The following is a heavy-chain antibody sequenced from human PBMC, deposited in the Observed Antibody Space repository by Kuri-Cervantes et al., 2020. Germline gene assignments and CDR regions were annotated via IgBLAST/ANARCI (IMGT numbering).Heavy chain of an antibody. CDR3: ARGRLRYFDWSLNWFDP. Sequence: ASVKVSCKASGYTFTSYDINWVRQATGQGLEWVGWMNPNSGNTGYAQKFQGRVTMTRNTSISTAYMELSSLRSEDTAVYYCARGRLRYFDWSLNWFDPWGQGTLVTVSS. D-gene: IGHD3-9*01. CDR1: GYTFTSYD. J-gene: IGHJ5*02. CDR2: MNPNSGNT. V-gene: IGHV1-8*01.